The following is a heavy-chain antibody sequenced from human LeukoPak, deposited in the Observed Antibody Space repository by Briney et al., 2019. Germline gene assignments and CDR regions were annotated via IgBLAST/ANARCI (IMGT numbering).Heavy chain of an antibody. CDR3: AIVGYTYGDPGYYYYYMDV. J-gene: IGHJ6*03. CDR2: INHSGST. Sequence: SETLSLTCVVYGGSFSGSHWSWIREPPGQGLEWFGEINHSGSTHYNPSLKSRVTISVDTSKNQFSLKLRSATAADTAVYYCAIVGYTYGDPGYYYYYMDVWGKGTTVTISS. V-gene: IGHV4-34*01. D-gene: IGHD5-18*01. CDR1: GGSFSGSH.